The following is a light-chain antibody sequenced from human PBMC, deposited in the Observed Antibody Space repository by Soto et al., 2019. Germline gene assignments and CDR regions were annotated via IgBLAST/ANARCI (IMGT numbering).Light chain of an antibody. V-gene: IGLV1-51*01. CDR2: ENN. J-gene: IGLJ1*01. Sequence: QSVLTQPPSVSAAPGQTVTISCSGGSSNIGANYVSWYQHLPGTAPKLLIYENNKRPSGIPDRFSGSKSGTSATLDIAGLQTGDEADFYCGTWDSSLSVGVFGTGTKVTVL. CDR1: SSNIGANY. CDR3: GTWDSSLSVGV.